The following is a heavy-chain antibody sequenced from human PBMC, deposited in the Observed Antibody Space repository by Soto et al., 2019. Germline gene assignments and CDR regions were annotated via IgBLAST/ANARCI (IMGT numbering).Heavy chain of an antibody. CDR1: GFTFSSYA. CDR2: ISGSGGST. D-gene: IGHD3-10*01. J-gene: IGHJ6*02. CDR3: AKEPEFGEGWYYGMDV. Sequence: GGSLRLSCAASGFTFSSYAMSWVRQAPGKGLEWVSAISGSGGSTYYADSVKGRFTISRDNSKNTLYLQMNSLRAEDTAVYYCAKEPEFGEGWYYGMDVWGQGTTVTVSS. V-gene: IGHV3-23*01.